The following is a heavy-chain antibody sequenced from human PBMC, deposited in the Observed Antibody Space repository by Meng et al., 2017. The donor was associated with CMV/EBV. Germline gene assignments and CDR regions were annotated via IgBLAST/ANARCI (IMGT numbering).Heavy chain of an antibody. CDR1: GGTVSGGGYY. D-gene: IGHD3-10*01. CDR3: ARDTMVRGGVWFDP. CDR2: IYYSGST. V-gene: IGHV4-31*02. Sequence: SGGTVSGGGYYWSWNRQHPGKGLEWIGYIYYSGSTYYNPSLKSRVTISVDTCKNQFSLKLSSVTAADTAVYYCARDTMVRGGVWFDPWGQGTLVTVSS. J-gene: IGHJ5*02.